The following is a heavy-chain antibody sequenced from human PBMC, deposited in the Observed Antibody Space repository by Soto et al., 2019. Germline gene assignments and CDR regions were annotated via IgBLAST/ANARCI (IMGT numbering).Heavy chain of an antibody. D-gene: IGHD6-13*01. Sequence: VQLLESGVGLVQPGGSLRLSCAASGFTFSSYGMHWVRQAPGKGLEWVAVIWYDGSNKYYADSVKGRFTISRDNSKNTLYLQMNSLRAEDTAVYYCARDPNSSSKYCYYYCGMDVWGQGTTVTVSS. J-gene: IGHJ6*02. CDR1: GFTFSSYG. CDR2: IWYDGSNK. V-gene: IGHV3-33*08. CDR3: ARDPNSSSKYCYYYCGMDV.